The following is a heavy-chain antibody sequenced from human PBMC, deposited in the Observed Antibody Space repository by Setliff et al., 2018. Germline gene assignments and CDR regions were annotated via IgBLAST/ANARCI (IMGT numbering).Heavy chain of an antibody. CDR1: GFTFSRYA. V-gene: IGHV3-33*08. D-gene: IGHD3-22*01. CDR3: ARDGKQYYYDSTGYYRNWFDP. Sequence: GGSLRLSCAASGFTFSRYAMHWVRQAPGKGLEWVAVIWFDGSHQYYTDSVKGRFTISRDNSNNTLYMQMSSLRAEDTAIYSCARDGKQYYYDSTGYYRNWFDPWGQGTLVTVSS. CDR2: IWFDGSHQ. J-gene: IGHJ5*02.